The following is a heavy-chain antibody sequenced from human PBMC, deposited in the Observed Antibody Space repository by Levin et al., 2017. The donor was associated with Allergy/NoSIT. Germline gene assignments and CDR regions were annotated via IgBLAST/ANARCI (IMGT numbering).Heavy chain of an antibody. Sequence: AGGSLRLSCTVSGGSISSYYWSWIRQPPGKGLEWIGYIYYSGSTNYNPSLKSRVTISVDTSKNQFSLKLSSVTAADTAVYYCARQRSQQQLPPDWFDPWGQGTLVTVSS. CDR1: GGSISSYY. V-gene: IGHV4-59*08. J-gene: IGHJ5*02. CDR2: IYYSGST. D-gene: IGHD6-13*01. CDR3: ARQRSQQQLPPDWFDP.